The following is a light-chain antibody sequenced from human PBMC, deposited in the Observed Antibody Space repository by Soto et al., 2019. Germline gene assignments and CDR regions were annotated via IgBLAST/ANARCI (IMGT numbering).Light chain of an antibody. J-gene: IGLJ2*01. Sequence: QSVLTQPPSVSGAPGQRVTISGTGSSSNIGAGYDVHWYQQLPGTAPKLLIYGNSNRPSGVPDRFSGSKSGTSASLAITGLQAEDEADYYCQSYDSSVSGSVLGGGTEVTVL. CDR2: GNS. CDR1: SSNIGAGYD. V-gene: IGLV1-40*01. CDR3: QSYDSSVSGSV.